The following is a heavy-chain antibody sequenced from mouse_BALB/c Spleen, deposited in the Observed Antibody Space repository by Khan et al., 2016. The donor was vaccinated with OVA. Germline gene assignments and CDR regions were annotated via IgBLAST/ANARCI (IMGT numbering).Heavy chain of an antibody. CDR3: ARTARIKY. CDR2: ISYSGST. D-gene: IGHD1-2*01. J-gene: IGHJ2*01. Sequence: EVQLQESGPGLVKPSQSLSLTCTVTGYSITSGYGWNWIRQFPGNKLEWMGYISYSGSTNYNPSLKSRISITRDTSENQFFLQLNSVTTGDTATYYCARTARIKYWGQGTTLTVSS. V-gene: IGHV3-2*02. CDR1: GYSITSGYG.